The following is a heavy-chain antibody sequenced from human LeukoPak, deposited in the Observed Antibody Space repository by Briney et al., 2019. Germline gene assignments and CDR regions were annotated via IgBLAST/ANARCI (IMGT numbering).Heavy chain of an antibody. V-gene: IGHV1-8*01. CDR1: GYTFTSYD. J-gene: IGHJ6*02. CDR2: MNPNSGNT. D-gene: IGHD2-2*01. Sequence: ASVKVSCKASGYTFTSYDINWVRQATGQGLEWMGWMNPNSGNTGYAQKFQGRVTMTRNTSISTAYMELSSLRSEDTAVYYCASPIVVVPAAIRRYYYGMDVWGQGTTVTVSS. CDR3: ASPIVVVPAAIRRYYYGMDV.